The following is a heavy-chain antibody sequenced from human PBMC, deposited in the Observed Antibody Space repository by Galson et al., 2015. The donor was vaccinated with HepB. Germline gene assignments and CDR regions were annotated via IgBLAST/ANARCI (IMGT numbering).Heavy chain of an antibody. CDR3: ARISSGSYYGEYYYYGMDV. J-gene: IGHJ6*02. CDR2: ISAYNGNT. Sequence: SVKVSCKTSGYTFTSYGISWVRQAPGQGLEWMGWISAYNGNTNYAQKLQGRVTMTTDTSTSTAYMELRSLRSDDTAVYYCARISSGSYYGEYYYYGMDVWGQGTTVTVSS. D-gene: IGHD1-26*01. V-gene: IGHV1-18*04. CDR1: GYTFTSYG.